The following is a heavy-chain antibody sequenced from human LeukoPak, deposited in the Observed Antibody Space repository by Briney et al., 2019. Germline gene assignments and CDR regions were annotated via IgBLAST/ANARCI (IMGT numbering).Heavy chain of an antibody. CDR1: GFTFTSYS. V-gene: IGHV3-23*01. Sequence: PGGSLRLSCAASGFTFTSYSMNWVRQAPGKGLEWVSTTSGGGGSTYYADSVKGRFTISRDNSKNTLYLQVNSLRAEDTAVYYCAKDRAPATAWDYWGQGTLVTVSS. J-gene: IGHJ4*02. CDR3: AKDRAPATAWDY. CDR2: TSGGGGST. D-gene: IGHD2-2*01.